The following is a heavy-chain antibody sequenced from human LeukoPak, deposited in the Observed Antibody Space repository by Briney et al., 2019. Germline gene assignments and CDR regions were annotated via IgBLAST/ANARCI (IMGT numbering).Heavy chain of an antibody. Sequence: GGSLRLSCAASGFPFSSYAMGWVRQAPRKGLEWVSAITASSGGTYYADSVKGRFTISRDNSKNTLYLQINSLRAEDAAMYYCAKIRFYYDSSFDYWYFDLWGRGTLVTVSS. CDR3: AKIRFYYDSSFDYWYFDL. CDR1: GFPFSSYA. V-gene: IGHV3-23*01. CDR2: ITASSGGT. J-gene: IGHJ2*01. D-gene: IGHD3-22*01.